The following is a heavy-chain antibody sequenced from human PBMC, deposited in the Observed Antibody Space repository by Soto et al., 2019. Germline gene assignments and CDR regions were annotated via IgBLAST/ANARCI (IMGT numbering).Heavy chain of an antibody. CDR2: INHSGST. CDR3: ARFKEYNWFDP. V-gene: IGHV4-34*01. D-gene: IGHD3-10*01. Sequence: SETLSLTCAVYGGSLSGYYWSWIRQPPGKGLEWIGEINHSGSTNYNPSLRSRVTISVDTSKNQFSLKLSSVTAADTAVYYCARFKEYNWFDPWGQGTLVTVSS. J-gene: IGHJ5*02. CDR1: GGSLSGYY.